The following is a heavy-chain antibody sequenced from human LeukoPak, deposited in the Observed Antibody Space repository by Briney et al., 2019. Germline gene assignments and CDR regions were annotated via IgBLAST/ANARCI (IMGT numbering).Heavy chain of an antibody. CDR3: AKDLGGGSGCYDL. D-gene: IGHD6-19*01. Sequence: EGSLRLSCAASGFTFSSYGMHWVRQAAGKGPEWVAIISYDGSNKYYADSVQGRFTISSDNSKNTLYLQMNSLRAEDTAVYYCAKDLGGGSGCYDLWGRGTLVTVSS. V-gene: IGHV3-30*18. CDR2: ISYDGSNK. J-gene: IGHJ2*01. CDR1: GFTFSSYG.